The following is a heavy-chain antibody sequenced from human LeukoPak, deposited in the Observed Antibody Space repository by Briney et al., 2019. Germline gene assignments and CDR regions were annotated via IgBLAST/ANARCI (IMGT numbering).Heavy chain of an antibody. Sequence: GGSLRLSCTVSGFTVSSNSMSWVRQAPGKGLEWVSFIYSDNTHYSDSVKGRFAISRDNSKNTLYLQMNSLRAEDTAVYYCARRAGAYSHPYDYWGQGTLVTVSS. D-gene: IGHD4/OR15-4a*01. CDR1: GFTVSSNS. CDR3: ARRAGAYSHPYDY. CDR2: IYSDNT. V-gene: IGHV3-53*01. J-gene: IGHJ4*02.